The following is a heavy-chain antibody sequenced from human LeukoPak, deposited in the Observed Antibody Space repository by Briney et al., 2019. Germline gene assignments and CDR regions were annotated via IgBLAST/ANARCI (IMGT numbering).Heavy chain of an antibody. CDR1: GFTVSSNY. D-gene: IGHD2-2*02. V-gene: IGHV3-66*02. CDR3: ARDGYCSSTSCYTGLWYFDY. Sequence: GGSLRLSCAASGFTVSSNYMSWVRQAPGKGLGWVSVIYSGGSTYYADSVKGRFTISRDNSKNTLYLQMNSLRAEDTAVYYCARDGYCSSTSCYTGLWYFDYWGQGTLVTVSS. CDR2: IYSGGST. J-gene: IGHJ4*02.